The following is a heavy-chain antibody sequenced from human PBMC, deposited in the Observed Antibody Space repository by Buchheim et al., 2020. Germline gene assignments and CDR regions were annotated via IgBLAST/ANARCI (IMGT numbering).Heavy chain of an antibody. CDR2: ISSSSSTI. CDR1: GFTFSSYS. D-gene: IGHD5-18*01. Sequence: EVQLVESGGGLVQPGGSLRLSCAASGFTFSSYSMNWVRQAPGKGLEWVSYISSSSSTIYYADSVKGRFTISRDNAKNSLYLQMNSLRAEDTAVDYCAVPQIPRGYSYGFDYWGQGTL. CDR3: AVPQIPRGYSYGFDY. V-gene: IGHV3-48*01. J-gene: IGHJ4*02.